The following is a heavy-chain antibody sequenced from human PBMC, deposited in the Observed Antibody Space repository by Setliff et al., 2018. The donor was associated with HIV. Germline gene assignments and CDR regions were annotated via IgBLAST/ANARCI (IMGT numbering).Heavy chain of an antibody. Sequence: PSETLSLTCTVSGGSISSHYWSWIRQPPGKGLEWIGYIYYSGSTNYNPSLKSRVTISVDTSKNQFSLKLSSVTAADTAVYYCARGRGSYWGQGTLVTVSS. J-gene: IGHJ4*02. D-gene: IGHD1-26*01. CDR3: ARGRGSY. CDR1: GGSISSHY. CDR2: IYYSGST. V-gene: IGHV4-59*11.